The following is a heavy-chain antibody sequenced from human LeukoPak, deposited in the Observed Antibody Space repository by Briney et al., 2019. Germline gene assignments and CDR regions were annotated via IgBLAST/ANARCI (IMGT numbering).Heavy chain of an antibody. CDR3: AKETGSAVGSTDFDY. V-gene: IGHV3-74*01. J-gene: IGHJ4*02. Sequence: PGGSLRLSCAASGFTFSSYWMHWVRQAPGKGLVWVSRFNSDGITTSYADSVKGRFSISRDNAKNTLYLQMNSPRAEDTAVYYCAKETGSAVGSTDFDYWGQGTLVTVSS. D-gene: IGHD4-17*01. CDR1: GFTFSSYW. CDR2: FNSDGITT.